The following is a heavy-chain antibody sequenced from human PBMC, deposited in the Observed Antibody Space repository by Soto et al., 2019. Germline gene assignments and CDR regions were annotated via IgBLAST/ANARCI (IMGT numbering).Heavy chain of an antibody. D-gene: IGHD6-6*01. CDR1: GYSFTSYW. CDR3: ARHVGPQYSSSPAKDY. Sequence: GESLKISCKGSGYSFTSYWISWVRQMPGKGLEWMGRIDPSDSYTNYSPSFQGHVTISADKSISTAYLQWSSLKASDTAMYYCARHVGPQYSSSPAKDYWGQGTLVTVSS. CDR2: IDPSDSYT. J-gene: IGHJ4*02. V-gene: IGHV5-10-1*01.